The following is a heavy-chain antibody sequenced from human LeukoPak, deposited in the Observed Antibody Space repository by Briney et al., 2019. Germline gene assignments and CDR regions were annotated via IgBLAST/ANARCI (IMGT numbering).Heavy chain of an antibody. CDR2: MNPNSGNT. V-gene: IGHV1-8*03. CDR1: GCTFTSYD. CDR3: ARARRSMLIAAAGTGRANWFDP. D-gene: IGHD6-13*01. J-gene: IGHJ5*02. Sequence: ASVKVSCKASGCTFTSYDINWVRQATGQGLEWMGWMNPNSGNTGYAQKFQGRVTITRNTSISTAYMELSSLRSEDTAVYYCARARRSMLIAAAGTGRANWFDPWGQGTLVTVSS.